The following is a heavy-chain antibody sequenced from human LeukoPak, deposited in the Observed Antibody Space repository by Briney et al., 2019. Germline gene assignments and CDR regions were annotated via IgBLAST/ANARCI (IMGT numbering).Heavy chain of an antibody. CDR2: ITGSGGST. Sequence: PGGSLRLSCAASGFTFGNHAMSWVRQAPGKGLEWVSTITGSGGSTYYADSVKGRFTISRDSYENTLFLQMNGLRAEDTAVYFCAKGPYTSSWYHFDYWGQGTLVSVSS. J-gene: IGHJ4*02. D-gene: IGHD6-13*01. CDR1: GFTFGNHA. V-gene: IGHV3-23*01. CDR3: AKGPYTSSWYHFDY.